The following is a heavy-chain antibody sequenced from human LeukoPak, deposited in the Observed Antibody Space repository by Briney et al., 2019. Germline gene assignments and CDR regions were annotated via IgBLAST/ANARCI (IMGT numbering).Heavy chain of an antibody. Sequence: GGSLRLSCAASGFTFTTYAMSWVGQAPGKGLGGFSTIANSGGSTYYADSVKGRFTISRDNSKNTLYLQMNRLRAEDMAVYYCAKSHSVEQRGYFDYWGQGTLVTVSS. CDR2: IANSGGST. V-gene: IGHV3-23*01. J-gene: IGHJ4*02. CDR3: AKSHSVEQRGYFDY. D-gene: IGHD1/OR15-1a*01. CDR1: GFTFTTYA.